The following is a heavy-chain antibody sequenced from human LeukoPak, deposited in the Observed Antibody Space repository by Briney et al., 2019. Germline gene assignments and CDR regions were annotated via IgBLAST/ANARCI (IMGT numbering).Heavy chain of an antibody. Sequence: RGSLRLSCAASGFTFSRHVMHWVRQAPGKGLEWVASISYDVNNKFHADPVKGRFTISRDNSRNTLYLQMNSLRGQDAAVYSCARGGIPTGPYYSFSYMDVWGKGPAVAVSS. V-gene: IGHV3-30*01. D-gene: IGHD3-10*01. J-gene: IGHJ6*03. CDR2: ISYDVNNK. CDR1: GFTFSRHV. CDR3: ARGGIPTGPYYSFSYMDV.